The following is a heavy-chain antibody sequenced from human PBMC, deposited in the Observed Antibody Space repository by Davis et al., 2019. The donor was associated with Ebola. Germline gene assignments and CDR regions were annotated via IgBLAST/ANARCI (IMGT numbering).Heavy chain of an antibody. D-gene: IGHD6-19*01. CDR2: ISYDGSNK. J-gene: IGHJ4*02. Sequence: GESLKISCAASGFTFSTYAMHWVRQAPGKGLEWVAVISYDGSNKYYADSVKGRFTISRDNSKNTLYLQMNSLRAEDTAVYYCARDEGYSSGWYVVGGDYWGQGTLVTVSS. CDR3: ARDEGYSSGWYVVGGDY. CDR1: GFTFSTYA. V-gene: IGHV3-30-3*01.